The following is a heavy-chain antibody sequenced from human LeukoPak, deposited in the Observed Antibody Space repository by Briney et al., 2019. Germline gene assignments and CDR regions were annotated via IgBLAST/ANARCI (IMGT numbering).Heavy chain of an antibody. J-gene: IGHJ3*02. Sequence: SETLSLTCTVSGGSISGHYWSWIRQPPRKGLEWIGYISHSGSASYNPSLKSRVTISLDTSKNQVSLKLSSVTAADSALYYCTRSDHSGSGTYTDFDAFDIWGQGTMVTVSS. CDR3: TRSDHSGSGTYTDFDAFDI. CDR1: GGSISGHY. CDR2: ISHSGSA. D-gene: IGHD3-10*01. V-gene: IGHV4-59*11.